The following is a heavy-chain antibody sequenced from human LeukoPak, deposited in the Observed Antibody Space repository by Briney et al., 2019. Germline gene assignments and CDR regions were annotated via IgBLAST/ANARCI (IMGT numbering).Heavy chain of an antibody. CDR1: GGSFSGYY. CDR3: WRGVGGGNKGHYFDY. J-gene: IGHJ4*02. V-gene: IGHV4-34*01. Sequence: PSETLSLTCAVYGGSFSGYYWSWIRQPPGKGLEWIGEINHSGSTNYNPSLKSRVTIPVDTSKNQFSLKLSSVTAADTAVYYCWRGVGGGNKGHYFDYWGQGPLVSVFS. D-gene: IGHD1/OR15-1a*01. CDR2: INHSGST.